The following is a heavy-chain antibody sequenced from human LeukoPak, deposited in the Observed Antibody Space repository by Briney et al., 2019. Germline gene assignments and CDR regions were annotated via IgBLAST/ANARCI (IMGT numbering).Heavy chain of an antibody. Sequence: SETLSLTCAVYSGSFSGYYWSWIRQPPGKGLEWIGEINHSGSTNYKPSLKSRVTISVDTSKNQFSLKLSSVTAADPAVYYCARGRPMDSWGQGTMVTVSS. CDR1: SGSFSGYY. CDR2: INHSGST. V-gene: IGHV4-34*01. CDR3: ARGRPMDS. J-gene: IGHJ3*02. D-gene: IGHD2-2*01.